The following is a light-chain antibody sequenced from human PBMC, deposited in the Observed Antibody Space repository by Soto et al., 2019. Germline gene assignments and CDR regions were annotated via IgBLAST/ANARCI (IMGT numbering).Light chain of an antibody. CDR1: QTVLYSSNNKNY. Sequence: DIVMTQSPDSLSVSLGERATINCKSSQTVLYSSNNKNYLAWYQQKPGQPPKLLIYWASTPEAGVPDRFSGSRSGTDFTLTISSLQAEDVAVYYCQQSYSTPLTFGGGTKV. J-gene: IGKJ4*01. CDR3: QQSYSTPLT. CDR2: WAS. V-gene: IGKV4-1*01.